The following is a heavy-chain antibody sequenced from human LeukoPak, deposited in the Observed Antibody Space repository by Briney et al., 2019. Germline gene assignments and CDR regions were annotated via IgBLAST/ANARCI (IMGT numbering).Heavy chain of an antibody. D-gene: IGHD6-6*01. CDR1: GFTFSSYG. CDR3: ARSAARLRYYYAMDV. CDR2: IWYDGSNK. V-gene: IGHV3-33*01. Sequence: PGRSLRLSCAASGFTFSSYGMHWVRQAPGKGLEWVAVIWYDGSNKYYADSVKGRFTISRDNSKNTLYLQMSSLRAEDTAVYFCARSAARLRYYYAMDVWGQGTTVTVCS. J-gene: IGHJ6*02.